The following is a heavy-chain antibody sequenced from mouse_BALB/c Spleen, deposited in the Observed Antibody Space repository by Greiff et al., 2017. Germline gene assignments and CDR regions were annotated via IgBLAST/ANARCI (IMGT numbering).Heavy chain of an antibody. CDR3: VYGYDYAMDY. Sequence: QVQLKQPGAELVKPGAPVKLSCKASGYTFTSYWMNWVKQRPGRGLEWIGRIDPSDSETHYNQKFKDKATLTVDKSSSTAYIQLSSLTSEDSAVYYCVYGYDYAMDYWGQGTSVTVSS. CDR1: GYTFTSYW. CDR2: IDPSDSET. J-gene: IGHJ4*01. V-gene: IGHV1-69*02. D-gene: IGHD1-2*01.